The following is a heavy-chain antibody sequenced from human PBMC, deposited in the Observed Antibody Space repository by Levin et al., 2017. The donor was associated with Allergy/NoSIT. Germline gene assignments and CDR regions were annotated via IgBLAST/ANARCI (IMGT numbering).Heavy chain of an antibody. J-gene: IGHJ3*02. V-gene: IGHV3-74*01. Sequence: GGSLRLSCAASGFTFSSYWMHWVRQAPGKGLVWVSRINSDGSSTSYADSVKGRFTISRDNAKNTLYLQMNSLRAEDTAVYYCAREWALGGAFDIWGQGTMVTVSS. CDR2: INSDGSST. D-gene: IGHD3-16*01. CDR1: GFTFSSYW. CDR3: AREWALGGAFDI.